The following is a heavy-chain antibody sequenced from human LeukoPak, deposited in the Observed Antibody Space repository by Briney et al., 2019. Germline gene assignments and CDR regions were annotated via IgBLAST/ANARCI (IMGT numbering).Heavy chain of an antibody. Sequence: SETLSLTCGVSGGSVSSTNWWTWIRQPPGKGLEWIGEVHLDGRTNFNPSLKSRLTMSVDLSENHVALKLTSVTAADTAVYYCAREGGFYRPLDYSGQGTLVTVSS. CDR3: AREGGFYRPLDY. D-gene: IGHD6-25*01. CDR2: VHLDGRT. J-gene: IGHJ4*02. V-gene: IGHV4-4*02. CDR1: GGSVSSTNW.